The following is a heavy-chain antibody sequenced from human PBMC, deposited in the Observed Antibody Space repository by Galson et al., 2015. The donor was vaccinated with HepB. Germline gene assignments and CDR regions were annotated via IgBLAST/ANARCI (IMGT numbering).Heavy chain of an antibody. V-gene: IGHV6-1*01. CDR2: TYYRSKWYN. J-gene: IGHJ5*02. D-gene: IGHD3-3*01. CDR1: GDSVSSNSAA. CDR3: ARGRYYDFWSGNWFDP. Sequence: CAISGDSVSSNSAAWNRIRQSPSRGLEWLGRTYYRSKWYNDYAVSVKSRITINPDTSKNQFSLQLNSVTPEDTAVYYCARGRYYDFWSGNWFDPWGQGTLVTVSS.